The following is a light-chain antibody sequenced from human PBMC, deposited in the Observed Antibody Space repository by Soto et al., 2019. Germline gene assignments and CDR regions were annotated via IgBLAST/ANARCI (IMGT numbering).Light chain of an antibody. CDR3: QQYSTSPWT. CDR2: WAS. CDR1: QTIFYSSNRKDY. Sequence: DIVKTQSPDSLAVSLGERATINCRSSQTIFYSSNRKDYLAWYQQKPGQPPRVLIYWASTRESGVPDRFSGSGSGPDFTLTISNLQAEDVGVYYCQQYSTSPWTFGQGTKVEIK. J-gene: IGKJ1*01. V-gene: IGKV4-1*01.